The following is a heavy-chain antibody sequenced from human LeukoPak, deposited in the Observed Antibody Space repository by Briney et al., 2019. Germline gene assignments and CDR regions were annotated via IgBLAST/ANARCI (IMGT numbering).Heavy chain of an antibody. CDR3: ARDYCGGDCYPFDY. D-gene: IGHD2-21*02. J-gene: IGHJ4*02. Sequence: WGSLRLSCAVSGFTFNDYGVSWVRQAPGKGLEWVSGINWNGGSTGYADSVKGRFTISRDNAKKSVYLEMNSLRDEDTALYYCARDYCGGDCYPFDYWGQGTLVTVSS. CDR2: INWNGGST. CDR1: GFTFNDYG. V-gene: IGHV3-20*04.